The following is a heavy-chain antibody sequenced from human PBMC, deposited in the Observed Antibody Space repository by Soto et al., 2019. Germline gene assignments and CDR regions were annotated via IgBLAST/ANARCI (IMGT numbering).Heavy chain of an antibody. V-gene: IGHV3-23*01. CDR1: GFTFSSYA. CDR2: ISGSGGST. Sequence: GGSLRLSCAASGFTFSSYAMSWVRQAPGKGLEWVSAISGSGGSTYYADSVKGRFTISRDNSKNTLYLQMNSLRAEDTAVYYCAKDVLRFLEWLFPAIAFDIWGQGTMVTVS. J-gene: IGHJ3*02. CDR3: AKDVLRFLEWLFPAIAFDI. D-gene: IGHD3-3*01.